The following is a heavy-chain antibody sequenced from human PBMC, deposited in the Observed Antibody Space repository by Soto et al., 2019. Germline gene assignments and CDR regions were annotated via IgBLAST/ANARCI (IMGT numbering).Heavy chain of an antibody. D-gene: IGHD6-19*01. CDR3: ARRGAVAGLHY. V-gene: IGHV3-74*01. CDR1: GFTFSSYW. J-gene: IGHJ4*02. Sequence: EVQLVESGGGLVQPGGSLRVSCAASGFTFSSYWMHWVRQAPGKGLVWVSRINSDGSSTSYADSVKGPFTISRDNAKKTLYLQMNSLRAEDTAIYYCARRGAVAGLHYWGQGTLVTVSS. CDR2: INSDGSST.